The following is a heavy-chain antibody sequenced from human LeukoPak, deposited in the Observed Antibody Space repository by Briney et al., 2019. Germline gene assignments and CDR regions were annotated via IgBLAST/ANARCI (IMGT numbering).Heavy chain of an antibody. CDR3: AGGRPYYDFWSGYQLEQVDY. CDR1: GFTFSDYY. J-gene: IGHJ4*02. V-gene: IGHV3-53*01. Sequence: GGSLRLSCAASGFTFSDYYMSWVRQAPGKGLEWVSVIYSGGSTYYADSVKGRFTISRDNSKNTLYLQMNSLRAEDTAVYYCAGGRPYYDFWSGYQLEQVDYWGQGTLVTVSS. CDR2: IYSGGST. D-gene: IGHD3-3*01.